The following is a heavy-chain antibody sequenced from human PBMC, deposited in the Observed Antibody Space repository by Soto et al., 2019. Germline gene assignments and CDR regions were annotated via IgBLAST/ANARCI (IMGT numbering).Heavy chain of an antibody. J-gene: IGHJ6*02. V-gene: IGHV5-51*01. CDR2: IYPGDSDT. D-gene: IGHD6-13*01. CDR1: GYSFTSYW. CDR3: ARRGAAASGSTKNYYYYYGMDV. Sequence: PGESLKISCKGSGYSFTSYWIGWVRQMPGKGLEWMGIIYPGDSDTRYSPSFQGQVTISADKSISTAYLQWSSLKASDTAMYYCARRGAAASGSTKNYYYYYGMDVWGQGTTVTVPS.